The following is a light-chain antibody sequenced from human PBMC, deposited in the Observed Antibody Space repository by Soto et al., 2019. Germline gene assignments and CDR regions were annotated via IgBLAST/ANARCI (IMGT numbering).Light chain of an antibody. CDR1: QGSSSW. Sequence: DIQMTQSPSSVSASVGDRVTITCLASQGSSSWLAGYQQKPGKAPKLQIYAASSLQSGVPSMFSGSGSGTDFTLSNSILQPEDYATDHAQQANSFPRTFGGGTKVEIK. V-gene: IGKV1-12*01. J-gene: IGKJ4*01. CDR2: AAS. CDR3: QQANSFPRT.